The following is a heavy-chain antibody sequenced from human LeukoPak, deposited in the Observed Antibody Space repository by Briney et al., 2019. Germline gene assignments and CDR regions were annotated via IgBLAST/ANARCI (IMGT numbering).Heavy chain of an antibody. J-gene: IGHJ4*02. V-gene: IGHV3-73*01. CDR3: TRPSNSYGSDY. Sequence: GGSLRLSCAASGFTFSGSAMHWVRQAPGKGLEWVGRIRSKANSYATAYAASVKGRFAISRDDSKNTAYLQMNSLKTEDTAVYYCTRPSNSYGSDYWGQGTLVTVSS. D-gene: IGHD5-18*01. CDR2: IRSKANSYAT. CDR1: GFTFSGSA.